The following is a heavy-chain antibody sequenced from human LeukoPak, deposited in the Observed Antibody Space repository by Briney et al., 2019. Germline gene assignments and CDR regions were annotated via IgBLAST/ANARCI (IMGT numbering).Heavy chain of an antibody. CDR2: IWYDGSNK. V-gene: IGHV3-33*01. CDR1: GFTFSSYG. Sequence: GGSLRLSCAASGFTFSSYGIGWVRQAPGEGLEWVAVIWYDGSNKYYADSVKGRLTISRDNSKNTLYLQMNSLRAEETAVYYCARDRGYYFDYWGEGTLVTLSS. J-gene: IGHJ4*02. CDR3: ARDRGYYFDY. D-gene: IGHD3-10*01.